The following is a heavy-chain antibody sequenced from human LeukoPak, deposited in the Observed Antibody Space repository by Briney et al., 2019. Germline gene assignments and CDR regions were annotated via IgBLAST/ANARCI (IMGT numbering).Heavy chain of an antibody. CDR1: GGSISDYY. V-gene: IGHV4-4*07. Sequence: PSETLSLTCTVSGGSISDYYWSWIRQPAGKGLEWIGRIYTSGSTNYNPSLKSRVTMLVDMSKNQFSLKLSSVTAADTAVYYCARDRHGMSVSDYFDYWGQGTLVTVSS. J-gene: IGHJ4*02. D-gene: IGHD6-19*01. CDR2: IYTSGST. CDR3: ARDRHGMSVSDYFDY.